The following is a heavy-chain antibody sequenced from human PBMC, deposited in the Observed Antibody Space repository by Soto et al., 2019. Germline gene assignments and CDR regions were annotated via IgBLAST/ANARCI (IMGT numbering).Heavy chain of an antibody. Sequence: LSLTCTVSGGSISSGGYYWSWVRQPPGKGLEWIGEVYRTGSTNYNPSLESRLTISVDKSKNQFSLKLSSVTAADTAVYYCARGIDIWGQGTMVTVSS. V-gene: IGHV4-30-4*01. CDR2: VYRTGST. J-gene: IGHJ3*02. CDR3: ARGIDI. CDR1: GGSISSGGYY.